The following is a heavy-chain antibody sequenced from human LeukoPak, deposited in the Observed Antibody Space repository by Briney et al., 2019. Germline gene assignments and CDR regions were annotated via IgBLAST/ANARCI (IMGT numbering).Heavy chain of an antibody. V-gene: IGHV5-51*01. J-gene: IGHJ4*02. D-gene: IGHD5-18*01. CDR2: NYTGGSEN. CDR3: SRHRRHGYSNSEVDY. Sequence: GSFLKIFWKGSGYSFTNYWIAWVRQMPGKGVGWMGINYTGGSENRYSPFFQGQVAISADKSFSTAYLQWSSLMSADDTAFYCSRHRRHGYSNSEVDYWGQGTLVTVSS. CDR1: GYSFTNYW.